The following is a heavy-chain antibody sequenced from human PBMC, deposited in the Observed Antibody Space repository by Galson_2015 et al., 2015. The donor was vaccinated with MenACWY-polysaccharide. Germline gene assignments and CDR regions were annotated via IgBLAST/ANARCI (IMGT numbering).Heavy chain of an antibody. Sequence: SLRLSCAASGFTFSSYSMNWVRQAPGKGLEWVSYISSSSSTIYYADSVKGRFTISRDNAKNSLYLQMNSLRAEDTAVYYCARFWEGATAYYYYGMDVRGQGTTVAVSS. CDR2: ISSSSSTI. CDR1: GFTFSSYS. CDR3: ARFWEGATAYYYYGMDV. J-gene: IGHJ6*02. V-gene: IGHV3-48*01. D-gene: IGHD1-26*01.